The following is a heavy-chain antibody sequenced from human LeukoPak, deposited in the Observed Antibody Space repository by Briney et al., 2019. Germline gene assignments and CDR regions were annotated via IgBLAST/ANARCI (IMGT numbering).Heavy chain of an antibody. CDR3: AKDSLRRYYDSSGYYPSFDY. CDR1: GFTFSSYG. D-gene: IGHD3-22*01. J-gene: IGHJ4*02. Sequence: GSLRLSCAASGFTFSSYGMHWVRQAPGKGLEWVAVISYDGSNKYYADSVKGRFTNSRDNSKNTLYLQMNSLRAEDTAVYYCAKDSLRRYYDSSGYYPSFDYWGQGTLVTVSS. V-gene: IGHV3-30*18. CDR2: ISYDGSNK.